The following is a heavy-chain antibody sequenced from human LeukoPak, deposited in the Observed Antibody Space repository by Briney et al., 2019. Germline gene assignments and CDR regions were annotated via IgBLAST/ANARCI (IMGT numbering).Heavy chain of an antibody. CDR2: INPSGGST. Sequence: ASVKVSCKASGYTFTSYYMHWVPQASGQGLEWVGIINPSGGSTSYAQKFQGRVTMARDTYTSTVYMELSSLRSEDTAVYYCARDLGTMVRGVTRDHDAFDIWGQGTMVTVSS. CDR1: GYTFTSYY. V-gene: IGHV1-46*01. CDR3: ARDLGTMVRGVTRDHDAFDI. D-gene: IGHD3-10*01. J-gene: IGHJ3*02.